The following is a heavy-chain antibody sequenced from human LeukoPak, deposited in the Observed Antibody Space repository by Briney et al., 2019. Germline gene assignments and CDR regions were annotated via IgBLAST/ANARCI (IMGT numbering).Heavy chain of an antibody. V-gene: IGHV3-74*01. Sequence: GGSLRLSCAASGYTFSRYWMHWVREGPGKGLVWVSRINEDGSSTSYAESVRGRFTTSRDNAKNTLYLQMNSLRAEDAAVYYCTTDTFGARDSWGQGTLVTVSS. CDR2: INEDGSST. CDR3: TTDTFGARDS. D-gene: IGHD3-10*01. CDR1: GYTFSRYW. J-gene: IGHJ4*02.